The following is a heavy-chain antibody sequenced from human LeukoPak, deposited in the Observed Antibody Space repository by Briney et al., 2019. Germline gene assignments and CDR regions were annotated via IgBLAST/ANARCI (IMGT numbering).Heavy chain of an antibody. J-gene: IGHJ4*02. Sequence: SETLSLTCTVSGDSMRGYYWSWIRQPPGKGVEWIGYIYYSGSTSYYNPSLKSRVTISADTSKNQFSLKLSSVTAADTAVYYCARGGYSSTFDYWGQGTLVTVSS. D-gene: IGHD5-18*01. CDR3: ARGGYSSTFDY. CDR2: IYYSGSTS. V-gene: IGHV4-59*12. CDR1: GDSMRGYY.